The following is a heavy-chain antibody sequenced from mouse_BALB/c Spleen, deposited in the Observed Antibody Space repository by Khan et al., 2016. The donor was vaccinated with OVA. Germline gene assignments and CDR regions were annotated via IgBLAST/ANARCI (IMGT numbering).Heavy chain of an antibody. V-gene: IGHV1-4*01. CDR1: GYTFTSYM. CDR3: VRDGAYHRNDGWFAY. J-gene: IGHJ3*01. CDR2: INPSNGYT. D-gene: IGHD2-14*01. Sequence: VQLVESGAELARPGASVKMSCKASGYTFTSYMIHWIKKRPGQGLEWIGYINPSNGYTNYNQKFKDKATLTTDKSSTTAYLQLSSLTSDDSAVYNCVRDGAYHRNDGWFAYWGQGTLVTVSA.